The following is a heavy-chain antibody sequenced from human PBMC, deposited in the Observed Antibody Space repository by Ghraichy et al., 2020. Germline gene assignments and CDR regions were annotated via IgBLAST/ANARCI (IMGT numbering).Heavy chain of an antibody. D-gene: IGHD3-16*01. V-gene: IGHV4-59*01. CDR3: ARELGGAHYYYGMDV. J-gene: IGHJ6*02. CDR1: GDSISVYH. Sequence: SETLSLTCTVSGDSISVYHWSWIRQPPGKGLEWIGHIYYTGSTDYNPSLQSRVTISLETSKKQFSLRLSSVSAADTAVYYCARELGGAHYYYGMDVWGQGTTVTVSS. CDR2: IYYTGST.